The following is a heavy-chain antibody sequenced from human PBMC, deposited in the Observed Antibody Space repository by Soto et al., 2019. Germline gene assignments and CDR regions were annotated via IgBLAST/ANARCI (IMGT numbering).Heavy chain of an antibody. V-gene: IGHV3-30*18. CDR3: AKDRFDSGWICPGH. J-gene: IGHJ4*02. D-gene: IGHD6-19*01. Sequence: VGSLRISCAASGFTFSNYGIHWVRQAPGKGLEWVAVVSNDGSNKYYADSVRGRFTISRDNSKNTLYLQMNSLRAEDTAVYYCAKDRFDSGWICPGHWGQGTLVTVSS. CDR2: VSNDGSNK. CDR1: GFTFSNYG.